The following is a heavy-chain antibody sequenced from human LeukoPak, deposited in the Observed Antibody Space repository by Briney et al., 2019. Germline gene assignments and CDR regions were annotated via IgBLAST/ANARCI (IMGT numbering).Heavy chain of an antibody. CDR3: ARSAYLDDAFDI. Sequence: GGSLRLSCAASGFTFSSYAMHWVRQAPGKGLEWVAVISYDGSNKYYADSVKGRFTISRDNSKNTLYLQMNSLRAEDTAVYYCARSAYLDDAFDIWGQGTMVTVSS. J-gene: IGHJ3*02. V-gene: IGHV3-30-3*01. CDR2: ISYDGSNK. D-gene: IGHD2-21*01. CDR1: GFTFSSYA.